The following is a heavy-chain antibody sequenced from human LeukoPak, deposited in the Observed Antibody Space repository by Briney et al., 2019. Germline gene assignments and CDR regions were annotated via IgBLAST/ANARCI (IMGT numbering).Heavy chain of an antibody. CDR2: INHSGST. J-gene: IGHJ5*02. Sequence: SETLSLTCAVYGGSFSGYYWSWIRQPPGKGLEWIGEINHSGSTNYNPSPKSRVTISVDTSKNQFSLKLSSVTAADTAVYYCARKPASIFGVVAPDNWFDPWGQGTLVTVSS. CDR1: GGSFSGYY. V-gene: IGHV4-34*01. D-gene: IGHD3-3*01. CDR3: ARKPASIFGVVAPDNWFDP.